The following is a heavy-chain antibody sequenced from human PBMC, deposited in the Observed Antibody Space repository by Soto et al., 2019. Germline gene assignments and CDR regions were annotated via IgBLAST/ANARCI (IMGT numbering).Heavy chain of an antibody. D-gene: IGHD2-2*01. J-gene: IGHJ6*02. CDR2: ISYDGSNK. V-gene: IGHV3-30*18. CDR1: GFTFSSYG. CDR3: AKDTYIVVVPAATADYYYGMDV. Sequence: QVQLVESGGGVVQPGRSLRLSCAASGFTFSSYGMHWVRQAPGKGLEWVAVISYDGSNKYYADSVKGRFTISRDNSKNRLYLQMNSLRAEDTAVYYCAKDTYIVVVPAATADYYYGMDVWGQGTTVTVSS.